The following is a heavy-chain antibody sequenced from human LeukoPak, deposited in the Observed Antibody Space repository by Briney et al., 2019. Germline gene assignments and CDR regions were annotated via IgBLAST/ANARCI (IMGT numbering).Heavy chain of an antibody. CDR2: ISSSGSTI. CDR1: GFTFSSYE. J-gene: IGHJ4*02. V-gene: IGHV3-48*03. Sequence: PGGSLRLSCAASGFTFSSYEMNWVRQAPGKGLEWVSYISSSGSTIYYADSVKGRFTISRDNAKKSLYVEMNSLRAEDTAVYYCARGGTYYGSIDYWGQGTLVIVSS. CDR3: ARGGTYYGSIDY. D-gene: IGHD1-26*01.